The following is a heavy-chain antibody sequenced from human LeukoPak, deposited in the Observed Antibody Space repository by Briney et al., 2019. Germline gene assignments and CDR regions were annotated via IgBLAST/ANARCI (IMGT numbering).Heavy chain of an antibody. Sequence: PGGSLRLSCAASGFTFSSYSMNWVRQPPGKALEWIGNIFYSGSTYYSPSLKSRVTISVDTSKNQFSLKLSSVTAADTAVYYCARGDGKGYSYGSKTIFDYWGQGTLVTVS. CDR1: GFTFSSYS. CDR2: IFYSGST. D-gene: IGHD5-18*01. CDR3: ARGDGKGYSYGSKTIFDY. V-gene: IGHV4-59*08. J-gene: IGHJ4*02.